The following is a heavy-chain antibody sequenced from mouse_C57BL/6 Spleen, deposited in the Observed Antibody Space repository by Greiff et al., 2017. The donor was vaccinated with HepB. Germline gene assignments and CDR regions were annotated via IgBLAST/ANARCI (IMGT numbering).Heavy chain of an antibody. CDR3: ARVYDYQFDY. D-gene: IGHD2-4*01. Sequence: VQLQQSGPGLVKPSQSLSLTCSVTGYSITSGYYWNWIRQFPGNKLEWMGYISYDGSNNYNPSLKNRISITRDTSKNQFFLKLNSVTTEDTATYYCARVYDYQFDYWGQGTTLTVSS. J-gene: IGHJ2*01. CDR1: GYSITSGYY. V-gene: IGHV3-6*01. CDR2: ISYDGSN.